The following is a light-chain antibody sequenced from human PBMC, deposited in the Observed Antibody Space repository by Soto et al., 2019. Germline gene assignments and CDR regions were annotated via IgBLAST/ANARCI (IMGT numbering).Light chain of an antibody. Sequence: DIVMTQAPDSLAVSLGERATINCKSSQSVLYSSNNKNYLAWYQQKPGQPPKLLIYWASTRESGVPERFSGSGSGTDFTLTISSLQAEDVAVYYCQQYYSTLSLTVGGGTKVDIK. CDR3: QQYYSTLSLT. V-gene: IGKV4-1*01. CDR1: QSVLYSSNNKNY. J-gene: IGKJ4*01. CDR2: WAS.